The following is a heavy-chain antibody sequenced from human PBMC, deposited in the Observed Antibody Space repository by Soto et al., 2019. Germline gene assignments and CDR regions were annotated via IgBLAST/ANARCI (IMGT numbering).Heavy chain of an antibody. D-gene: IGHD5-18*01. Sequence: TGGSLRLSCAASGFTFSSYAMSWVRQAPGKGLEWVSAISGSGGSTYYADPVKGRFTISRDNSKNTLYLQMNSLRAEDTAVYYCAKDVSYGFNYYGMDVWGQGTTVTVSS. V-gene: IGHV3-23*01. CDR3: AKDVSYGFNYYGMDV. CDR1: GFTFSSYA. CDR2: ISGSGGST. J-gene: IGHJ6*02.